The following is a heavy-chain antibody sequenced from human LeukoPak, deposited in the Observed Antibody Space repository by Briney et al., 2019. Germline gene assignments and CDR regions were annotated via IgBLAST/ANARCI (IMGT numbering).Heavy chain of an antibody. V-gene: IGHV4-4*07. J-gene: IGHJ5*02. CDR1: GDSISSYY. CDR3: ARDYDVLTAYPPTQLFDP. Sequence: SDTLSLTCTVSGDSISSYYWSWIRQPPGKGLEWIGRINTSGSTNYNPSLKSRVTMSVDTSKNQFSLKLNSVTAADTAVYYCARDYDVLTAYPPTQLFDPWGQGTLVTVSS. D-gene: IGHD3-9*01. CDR2: INTSGST.